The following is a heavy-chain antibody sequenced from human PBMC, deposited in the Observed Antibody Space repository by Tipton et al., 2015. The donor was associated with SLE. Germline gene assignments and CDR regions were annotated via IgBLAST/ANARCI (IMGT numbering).Heavy chain of an antibody. J-gene: IGHJ6*03. CDR2: INHSGST. CDR3: ARRGDYSSSWYVAYYYYMDV. Sequence: TLSHTCAVYGGSFSGYYWSGIRQPPGKGLEWIGEINHSGSTNYNPSLKSRVTISVDTSKNQFSLKLSSVTAADTAVYYCARRGDYSSSWYVAYYYYMDVWGKGTTVIVSS. V-gene: IGHV4-34*01. CDR1: GGSFSGYY. D-gene: IGHD6-13*01.